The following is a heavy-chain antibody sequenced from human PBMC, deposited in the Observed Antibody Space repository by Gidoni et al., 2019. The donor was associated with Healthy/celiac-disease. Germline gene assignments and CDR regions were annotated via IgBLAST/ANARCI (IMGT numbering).Heavy chain of an antibody. D-gene: IGHD5-12*01. CDR3: ATGHSGYEYYFDY. CDR2: IYYSGST. Sequence: QVQLQESGPGLVKPSETLSLTCSVSGGSIRSYYWSWIRQSPGKGLEWIGYIYYSGSTNHNPSLKSRVTMSVDPSKSQLSLKLSSVTAADTAVYYCATGHSGYEYYFDYWGQGTLVTVSS. J-gene: IGHJ4*02. V-gene: IGHV4-59*01. CDR1: GGSIRSYY.